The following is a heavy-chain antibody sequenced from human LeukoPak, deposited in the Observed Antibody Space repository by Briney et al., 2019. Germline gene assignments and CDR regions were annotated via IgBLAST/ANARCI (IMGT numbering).Heavy chain of an antibody. CDR2: IYYSGST. CDR1: GGSISSYY. CDR3: VRASRSSSPFDY. Sequence: SETLSLTCTVSGGSISSYYWSWIRQPPGKGLEWIGYIYYSGSTNYNPSLKSRVTISVDTSKNQFSLKLSSVTAADTAVYYCVRASRSSSPFDYWGQGTLVTVSS. D-gene: IGHD6-13*01. V-gene: IGHV4-59*01. J-gene: IGHJ4*02.